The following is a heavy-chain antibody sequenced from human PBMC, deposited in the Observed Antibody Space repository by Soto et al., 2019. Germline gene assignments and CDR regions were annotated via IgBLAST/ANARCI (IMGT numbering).Heavy chain of an antibody. CDR1: GFTSSNYA. CDR3: AKRDSFAACWYFDL. D-gene: IGHD2-21*02. J-gene: IGHJ2*01. CDR2: ISGSGGST. Sequence: EVQLLESGGGLVQPGGSLRLSCAASGFTSSNYAMSWVRQAPGKGLEWVSSISGSGGSTYYADSVKGRFTISRDNSKNTLYLQMNSLRAEDTAVYYCAKRDSFAACWYFDLWGRGALVTVSS. V-gene: IGHV3-23*01.